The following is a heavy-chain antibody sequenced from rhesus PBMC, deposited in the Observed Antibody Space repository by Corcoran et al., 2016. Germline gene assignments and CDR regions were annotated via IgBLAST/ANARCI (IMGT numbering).Heavy chain of an antibody. V-gene: IGHV3S5*01. CDR3: AKDLLRYYSGSYYLDY. J-gene: IGHJ4*01. CDR2: INSGGGST. D-gene: IGHD3-16*01. CDR1: GFTFSSYG. Sequence: EVQLVETGGGLVQPGGSLNLSCAASGFTFSSYGMSWVRQAPGKGLEWVSAINSGGGSTYNADSVKGRINISRDNSKNTLSLQMNSLRAEDTAVYYCAKDLLRYYSGSYYLDYWGQGVLVTVSS.